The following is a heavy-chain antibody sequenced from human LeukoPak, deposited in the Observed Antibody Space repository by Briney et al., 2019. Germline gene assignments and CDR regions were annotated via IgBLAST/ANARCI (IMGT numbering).Heavy chain of an antibody. CDR3: ARARDYYYYMDV. J-gene: IGHJ6*03. Sequence: ASAKVSCKASGGTFSSYAISWVRQAPGQGLEWMGGIIPIFGTANYAQKFQGRVTITADESTSTAYMELSSLRSEDTAVYYCARARDYYYYMDVWGKGTTVTISS. CDR2: IIPIFGTA. V-gene: IGHV1-69*13. CDR1: GGTFSSYA. D-gene: IGHD6-6*01.